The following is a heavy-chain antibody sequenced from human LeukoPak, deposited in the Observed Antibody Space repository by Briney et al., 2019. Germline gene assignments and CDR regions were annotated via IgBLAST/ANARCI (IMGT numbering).Heavy chain of an antibody. J-gene: IGHJ4*02. CDR1: GYTFTNYY. CDR2: INPSGGTT. V-gene: IGHV1-46*01. Sequence: ASVKVSCKASGYTFTNYYMHWVRQAPGQGLEWMGRINPSGGTTRYAQKFKGRVIMTRDTSTSTAYMELRSLRSDDTAVYYCARGGSGWYMDYWGQGTLVTLSS. D-gene: IGHD6-19*01. CDR3: ARGGSGWYMDY.